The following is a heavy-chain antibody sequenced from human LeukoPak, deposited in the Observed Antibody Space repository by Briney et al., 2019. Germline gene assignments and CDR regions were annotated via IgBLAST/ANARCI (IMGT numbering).Heavy chain of an antibody. CDR2: ISAYNGNT. CDR1: GYTFTSYG. V-gene: IGHV1-18*01. D-gene: IGHD6-13*01. CDR3: AREYSSSWYWFDP. J-gene: IGHJ5*02. Sequence: ASVKVSCQASGYTFTSYGISWVRQAPGEGLEWMGWISAYNGNTNYAQKLQGRVTMNTGTSTSTAYMELRSLRSDDTAVYYCAREYSSSWYWFDPWGQGTLVTVSS.